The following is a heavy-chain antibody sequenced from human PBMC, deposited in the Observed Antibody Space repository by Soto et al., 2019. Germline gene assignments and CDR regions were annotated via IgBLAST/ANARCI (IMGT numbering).Heavy chain of an antibody. CDR2: ISGDGVYT. CDR1: GFTFSNYA. D-gene: IGHD3-10*01. J-gene: IGHJ4*02. CDR3: ARPSERLYYYGSGSYYFDY. Sequence: PGGSLRLSCAASGFTFSNYAMTWVRQAPGKGLEWVSAISGDGVYTYYADSVKGRFTTSRDNSKTTLYLQMNSLRAEDTAVYYCARPSERLYYYGSGSYYFDYWGQGTLVTVSS. V-gene: IGHV3-23*01.